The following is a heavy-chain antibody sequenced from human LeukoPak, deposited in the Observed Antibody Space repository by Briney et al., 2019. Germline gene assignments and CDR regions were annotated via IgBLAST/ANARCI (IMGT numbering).Heavy chain of an antibody. CDR1: EFSFSNYW. V-gene: IGHV3-7*01. D-gene: IGHD2-21*02. Sequence: GGSLRLSCAASEFSFSNYWMSWVRQAPGKGLEWVANIKKDGSEKYYVDSVKGRFTISRDNAKNSLFLQMNSLRAEDTAVYYCASTYVVVTAVHDAFHIWGQGKMVTVSS. CDR2: IKKDGSEK. J-gene: IGHJ3*02. CDR3: ASTYVVVTAVHDAFHI.